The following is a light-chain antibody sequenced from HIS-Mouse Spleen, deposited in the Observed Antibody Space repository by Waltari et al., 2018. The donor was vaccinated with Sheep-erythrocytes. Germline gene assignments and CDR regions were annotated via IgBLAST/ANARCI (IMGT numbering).Light chain of an antibody. V-gene: IGLV2-11*01. CDR3: CSYAGSYNHV. Sequence: QSALTQPRSVSGSPGQSVTISCTGTSSDVAGYNSVSWYQQHPGKAPKLMIYDVSKRPSGVPDRFSGSKSGNTASLTISGLQAEDEADYYCCSYAGSYNHVFATGTKVTVL. J-gene: IGLJ1*01. CDR2: DVS. CDR1: SSDVAGYNS.